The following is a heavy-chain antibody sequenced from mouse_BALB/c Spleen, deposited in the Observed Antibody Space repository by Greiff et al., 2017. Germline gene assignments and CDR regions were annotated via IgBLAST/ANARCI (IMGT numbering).Heavy chain of an antibody. J-gene: IGHJ2*01. Sequence: QVTLKESGPGILQPSQTLSLTCSFSGFSLSTSGMGVSWIRQPSGKGLEWLAHIYWDDDKRYNPSLKSRLTISKDTSSNQVFLKITSVDTADTATYYGARIYYDCYFDYWGQGTTLTVSS. V-gene: IGHV8-12*01. CDR1: GFSLSTSGMG. CDR2: IYWDDDK. D-gene: IGHD2-4*01. CDR3: ARIYYDCYFDY.